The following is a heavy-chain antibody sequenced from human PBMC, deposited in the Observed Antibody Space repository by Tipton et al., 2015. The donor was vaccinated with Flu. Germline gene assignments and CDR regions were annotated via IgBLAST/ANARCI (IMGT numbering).Heavy chain of an antibody. CDR1: GGSFSGYY. CDR2: INHSGSS. D-gene: IGHD3-10*01. Sequence: TLSLTCAVYGGSFSGYYWSWIRQPPGKGLEWIGEINHSGSSNYNPSLKSRVTISVDTSKNQFSLTLSSVTAADTAVYYCARGLYGSGSYQRRYFDSWGQGTLVTVSS. J-gene: IGHJ4*02. V-gene: IGHV4-34*01. CDR3: ARGLYGSGSYQRRYFDS.